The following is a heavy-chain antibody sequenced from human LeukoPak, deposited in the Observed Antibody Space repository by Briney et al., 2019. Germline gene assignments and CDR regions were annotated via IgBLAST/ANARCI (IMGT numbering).Heavy chain of an antibody. D-gene: IGHD3-9*01. Sequence: GGSLRLSCAASGFTFSSYWMSWVRQAPGKGLEWVANIKQDGSEKYYVDSVKGRFTISRDNAKNSLYLQMNSLRAEDTAAYYCARGSTYYDILTGYYLGYWGQGTLVTVSS. V-gene: IGHV3-7*01. CDR1: GFTFSSYW. CDR3: ARGSTYYDILTGYYLGY. CDR2: IKQDGSEK. J-gene: IGHJ4*02.